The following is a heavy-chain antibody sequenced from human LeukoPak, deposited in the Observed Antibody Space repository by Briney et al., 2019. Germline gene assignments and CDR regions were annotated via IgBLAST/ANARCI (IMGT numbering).Heavy chain of an antibody. Sequence: SETLSLTCTVSGGSISSYYWSWIRHPPGKGVEWIGYIYTSGSTSHIPSLKSRVTISLDTSKNQFALKLSAVTAADTAVYYCARTQSRCFDPWGQGTLVTVSS. CDR2: IYTSGST. CDR1: GGSISSYY. CDR3: ARTQSRCFDP. J-gene: IGHJ5*02. V-gene: IGHV4-4*09.